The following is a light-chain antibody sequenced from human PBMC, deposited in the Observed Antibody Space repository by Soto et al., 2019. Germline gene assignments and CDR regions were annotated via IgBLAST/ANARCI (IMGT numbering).Light chain of an antibody. CDR2: AAS. Sequence: DIQMTQSPSTLSASVGDRVTITCRASQSISSWLAWYQQKPGKVPERLIYAASTLQSGVPSRFSGSGSGTEFTLTISSLQPEDFATYYCQQYNSYSPLTFGGGTKVDIK. CDR1: QSISSW. J-gene: IGKJ4*01. CDR3: QQYNSYSPLT. V-gene: IGKV1-5*01.